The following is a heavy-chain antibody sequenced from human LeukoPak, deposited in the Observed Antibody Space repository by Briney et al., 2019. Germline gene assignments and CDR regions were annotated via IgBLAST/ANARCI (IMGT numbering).Heavy chain of an antibody. Sequence: ASVKVSCKASGYTFTGYYMHWVRQAPGQGLEWMGWINPNSGGTNYAQKFQGRVTMTRDTSISTAFMELSRLGSDDTAVYYCARGPSSPTVTVDYWGQGTLVTVSS. V-gene: IGHV1-2*02. D-gene: IGHD4-17*01. CDR3: ARGPSSPTVTVDY. CDR1: GYTFTGYY. CDR2: INPNSGGT. J-gene: IGHJ4*02.